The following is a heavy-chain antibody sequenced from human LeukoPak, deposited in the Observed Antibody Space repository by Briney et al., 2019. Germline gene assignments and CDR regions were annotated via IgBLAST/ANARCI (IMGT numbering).Heavy chain of an antibody. CDR3: ASGDIVVVPAARWSGSFDY. V-gene: IGHV1-24*01. D-gene: IGHD2-2*01. CDR2: FDPEDGET. Sequence: ASVKVSCKVSGYTLTELSMHWVRQAPGKGHEWMGGFDPEDGETIYAQKFQGRVTMTEDTSTDTAYMELSSLRSEDTAVYYCASGDIVVVPAARWSGSFDYWGQGTLVTVSS. J-gene: IGHJ4*02. CDR1: GYTLTELS.